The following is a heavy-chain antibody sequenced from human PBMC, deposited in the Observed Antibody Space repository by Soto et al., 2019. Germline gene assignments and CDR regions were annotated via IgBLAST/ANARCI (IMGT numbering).Heavy chain of an antibody. CDR1: GFTFGDYA. Sequence: GGSLRLSCTASGFTFGDYAMSWVRQAPGKGLEWVGFIRSKAYGGTTEYAASVKGRFTISRDDSKSIAHLQMNSLKTEDTAVYYCTRVTPREIATIGWGQGTLVTVSS. D-gene: IGHD1-1*01. CDR2: IRSKAYGGTT. V-gene: IGHV3-49*04. CDR3: TRVTPREIATIG. J-gene: IGHJ4*02.